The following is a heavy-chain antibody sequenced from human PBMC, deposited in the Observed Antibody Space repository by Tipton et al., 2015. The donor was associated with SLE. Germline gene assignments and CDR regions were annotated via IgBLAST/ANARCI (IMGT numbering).Heavy chain of an antibody. CDR1: GFTFSSYE. Sequence: SLRLSCAASGFTFSSYEMNWVRQAPGKGLEWVSYISSSGSTIYYADSVKGRFTISRDNAKNSLYLQMNSLRAEDTAVYYCARDPGLYNSSLTYWYFDLWGRGTLVTVSS. V-gene: IGHV3-48*03. D-gene: IGHD6-6*01. CDR2: ISSSGSTI. J-gene: IGHJ2*01. CDR3: ARDPGLYNSSLTYWYFDL.